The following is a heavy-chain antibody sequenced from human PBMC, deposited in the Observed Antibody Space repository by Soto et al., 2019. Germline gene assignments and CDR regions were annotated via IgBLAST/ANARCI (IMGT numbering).Heavy chain of an antibody. CDR3: AKGLTGAPYYAMDV. CDR2: ISGSAGST. J-gene: IGHJ6*02. CDR1: GFTFSSYA. V-gene: IGHV3-23*04. Sequence: EVQLVESGGGLVQPGGSLRLSCAASGFTFSSYAMSWVRQAPGKGLEWVSAISGSAGSTYYADSVKGRFTISRDNSKNTLYLQMNSLGVEDTAVYYCAKGLTGAPYYAMDVWGQGTTVTVSS. D-gene: IGHD7-27*01.